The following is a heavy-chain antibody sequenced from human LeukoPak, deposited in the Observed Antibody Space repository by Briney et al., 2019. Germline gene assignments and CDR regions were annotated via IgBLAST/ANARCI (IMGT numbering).Heavy chain of an antibody. J-gene: IGHJ4*02. V-gene: IGHV5-51*01. CDR2: IFPHDSDT. Sequence: GESLKISCKGSGYSFVDYWIGWVRQMPGKGPELMGLIFPHDSDTKYSPSFQGQVTISVDKSISTAYVQWSSLKASDTAMYYCARLEYSSSSVDYWGQGTLVTVSS. CDR1: GYSFVDYW. D-gene: IGHD6-6*01. CDR3: ARLEYSSSSVDY.